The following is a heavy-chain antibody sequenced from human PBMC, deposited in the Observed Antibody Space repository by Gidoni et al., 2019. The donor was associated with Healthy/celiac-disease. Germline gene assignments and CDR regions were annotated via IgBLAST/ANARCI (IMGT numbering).Heavy chain of an antibody. CDR1: GFTFSSYA. D-gene: IGHD3-10*01. V-gene: IGHV3-30*04. CDR2: ISYDGSNK. J-gene: IGHJ3*02. CDR3: ASGDYYGSGSYYNDAFDI. Sequence: QVQLVESGGGVVQPGRSLRLSCAASGFTFSSYAMHWVRQAPGKGLEWVAVISYDGSNKYYADSVKGRFTISRDNSKNTLYLQMNSLRAEDTAVYYCASGDYYGSGSYYNDAFDIWGQGTMVTVSS.